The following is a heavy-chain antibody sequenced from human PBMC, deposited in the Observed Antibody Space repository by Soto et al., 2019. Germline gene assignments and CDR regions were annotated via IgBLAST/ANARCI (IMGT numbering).Heavy chain of an antibody. D-gene: IGHD2-15*01. CDR3: ARGRSDIRAFDS. CDR1: GDSVSSNSAA. J-gene: IGHJ4*02. Sequence: SQTLSLTCAISGDSVSSNSAAWNWFRQSPSRGLEWLGKTYYRSKWYSDYAVSVKSRITINSDTSKNQFSLQLNSVTPDDTAVYFCARGRSDIRAFDSWGQGTLVTVSS. CDR2: TYYRSKWYS. V-gene: IGHV6-1*01.